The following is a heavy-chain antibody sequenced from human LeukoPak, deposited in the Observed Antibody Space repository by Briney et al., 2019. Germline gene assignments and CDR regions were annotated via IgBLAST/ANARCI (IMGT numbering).Heavy chain of an antibody. V-gene: IGHV1-69*04. D-gene: IGHD4-17*01. CDR3: ARGNYGDYTGQNWFDP. J-gene: IGHJ5*02. Sequence: SVKVSCKASGGTFSIYAISWVRQAPGQGLEWMGRIIPIFGIANYAQKFQGRVTITADKSTSTAYMELSSLRSEDTAVYYCARGNYGDYTGQNWFDPWGQGTLVTVSS. CDR1: GGTFSIYA. CDR2: IIPIFGIA.